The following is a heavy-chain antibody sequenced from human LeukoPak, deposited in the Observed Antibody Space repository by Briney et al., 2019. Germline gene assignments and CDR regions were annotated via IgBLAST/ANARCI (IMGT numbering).Heavy chain of an antibody. V-gene: IGHV3-7*01. Sequence: GGSLRLSCAASGFTFSSYWMSWVRQAPGKGLEWVANMKQGGSEKYYVDSVKGRFTISRDNAKNSLYLQMNSLRAEDTAVYYCAREGTYDYVWGSYRYDAFDIWGQGTMVTVSS. CDR1: GFTFSSYW. J-gene: IGHJ3*02. CDR2: MKQGGSEK. CDR3: AREGTYDYVWGSYRYDAFDI. D-gene: IGHD3-16*02.